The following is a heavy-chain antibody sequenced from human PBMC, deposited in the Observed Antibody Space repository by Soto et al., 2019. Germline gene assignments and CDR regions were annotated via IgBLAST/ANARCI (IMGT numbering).Heavy chain of an antibody. V-gene: IGHV3-30-3*01. D-gene: IGHD4-17*01. CDR3: AGNTVTTGKGCMGGPYGMDV. CDR1: GFTFSSYA. J-gene: IGHJ6*02. CDR2: ISYDGSNK. Sequence: QVQLVESGGGVVQPGRSLRLSCAASGFTFSSYAMHWVRQAPGKGLEWVAVISYDGSNKYYADSVKCRFTISRDNSQNPMYLQMNSLRAEDTAVYYGAGNTVTTGKGCMGGPYGMDVWGQGTTVTVSS.